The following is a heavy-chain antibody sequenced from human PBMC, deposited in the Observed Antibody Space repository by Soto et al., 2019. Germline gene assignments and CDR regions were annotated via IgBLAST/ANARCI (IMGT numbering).Heavy chain of an antibody. Sequence: GGSLRLCFAASGITFDDYAMHWVRQAPGKGLEWVSGISWNSGSIGYAYSVKGRFTISRDNAKNSLYLQMNSLRAEDTALYYCAKDSSGDHLDYWRQGTLVTVSS. J-gene: IGHJ4*02. V-gene: IGHV3-9*01. D-gene: IGHD2-15*01. CDR1: GITFDDYA. CDR3: AKDSSGDHLDY. CDR2: ISWNSGSI.